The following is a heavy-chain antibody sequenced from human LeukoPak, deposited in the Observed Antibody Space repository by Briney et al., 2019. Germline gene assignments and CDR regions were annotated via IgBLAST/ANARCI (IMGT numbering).Heavy chain of an antibody. CDR2: IKSKTEGGTT. J-gene: IGHJ4*02. V-gene: IGHV3-15*01. D-gene: IGHD1-7*01. CDR1: GFTFNNAW. Sequence: GGSLRLSCAASGFTFNNAWMSWVRQAPGKGLEWVGRIKSKTEGGTTNYAAPVKGRFTISRDDSKNALYLQMNNLKTEDTAVYYCAAGTGTSDFDYWGQGTLATVSS. CDR3: AAGTGTSDFDY.